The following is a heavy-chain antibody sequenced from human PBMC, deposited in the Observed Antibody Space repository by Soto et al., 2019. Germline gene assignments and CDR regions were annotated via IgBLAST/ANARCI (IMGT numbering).Heavy chain of an antibody. V-gene: IGHV3-64D*08. CDR1: GFTFSYYA. CDR3: VKPFSSSTWNVLDY. J-gene: IGHJ4*02. Sequence: GGSLRLSCSASGFTFSYYAIHWVRQAPGKGLEYVSAISSNGGSTYYADSVKGRFTISRDNSKNTLFLQMSSLRAEDTAVYYCVKPFSSSTWNVLDYWGQGTLVTVSS. CDR2: ISSNGGST. D-gene: IGHD6-13*01.